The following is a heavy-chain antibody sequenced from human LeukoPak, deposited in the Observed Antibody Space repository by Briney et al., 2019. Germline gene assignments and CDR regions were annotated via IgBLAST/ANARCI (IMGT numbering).Heavy chain of an antibody. CDR2: INSDGSST. CDR1: GFTFSSYW. J-gene: IGHJ3*02. D-gene: IGHD1-26*01. V-gene: IGHV3-74*01. Sequence: PGGSLRLSCAASGFTFSSYWMRWVRQAPGKGLVWVSRINSDGSSTSYADSVQGRFTISRDNAKNTLYLQMNSLRAEDTAVYYCARKTVGPYAFDIWGQGTMVTVSS. CDR3: ARKTVGPYAFDI.